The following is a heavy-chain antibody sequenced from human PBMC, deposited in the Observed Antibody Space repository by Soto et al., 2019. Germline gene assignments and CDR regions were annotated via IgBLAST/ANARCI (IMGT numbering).Heavy chain of an antibody. CDR3: AMIEYSSGSDY. D-gene: IGHD6-19*01. Sequence: SENVFCKACRCRFSSYPITWVLQAPGQGLEWLGGIFPIFGTTNYAQRFEDRVTITADELTSTAYMELSSLRSEDTAVYYCAMIEYSSGSDYWGQGTLVTVSS. V-gene: IGHV1-69*13. CDR1: RCRFSSYP. CDR2: IFPIFGTT. J-gene: IGHJ4*02.